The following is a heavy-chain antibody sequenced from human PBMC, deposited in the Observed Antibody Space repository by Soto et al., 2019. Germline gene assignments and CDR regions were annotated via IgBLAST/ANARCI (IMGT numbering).Heavy chain of an antibody. Sequence: QVQLVQSGAEVKKPGASVKVSCKASGYTFTSYDINWVRQATGQGLEWMGWMNPNSGNTGYAQKFQGRVTMTRNTSISTAYMELSSLRSEDTAVYYCARAVISPRYCTNGVCCGWFDPWGQGTLVTVSS. D-gene: IGHD2-8*01. J-gene: IGHJ5*02. CDR3: ARAVISPRYCTNGVCCGWFDP. CDR2: MNPNSGNT. CDR1: GYTFTSYD. V-gene: IGHV1-8*01.